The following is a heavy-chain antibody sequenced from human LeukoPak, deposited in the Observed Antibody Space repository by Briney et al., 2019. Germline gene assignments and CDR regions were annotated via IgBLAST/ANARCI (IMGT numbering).Heavy chain of an antibody. CDR3: ARLRCSSFFCDAFDI. V-gene: IGHV4-4*02. D-gene: IGHD2-2*01. J-gene: IGHJ3*02. CDR2: IYHSGST. CDR1: GFTFSSYS. Sequence: GSLRLSCAASGFTFSSYSMNWVRQAPGKGLEWIGEIYHSGSTNYNPSLKSRVAISVDKSKNQFSLKLSSVTAADTAVYYCARLRCSSFFCDAFDIWGQGTMVTVSS.